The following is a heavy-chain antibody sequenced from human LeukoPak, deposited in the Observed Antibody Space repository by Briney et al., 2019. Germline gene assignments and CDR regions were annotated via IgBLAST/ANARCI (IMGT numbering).Heavy chain of an antibody. D-gene: IGHD3-10*01. CDR2: IIPIFGTA. V-gene: IGHV1-69*05. Sequence: SVKVSCKASGGTFSSYAISWVRQAPGQGLEWMGRIIPIFGTANYAQKFQGRVTITTDESTSTAYMELSNLSSDDTAVYYCARDPYVSGSYGWLDPWGQGTLVTVSS. CDR1: GGTFSSYA. J-gene: IGHJ5*02. CDR3: ARDPYVSGSYGWLDP.